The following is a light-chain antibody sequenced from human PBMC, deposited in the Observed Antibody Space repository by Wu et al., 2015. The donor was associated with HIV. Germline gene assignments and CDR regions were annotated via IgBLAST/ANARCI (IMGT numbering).Light chain of an antibody. J-gene: IGKJ4*01. CDR2: GAS. Sequence: DIQMTQSPSSLSASVGDRVTITCRASHDISSYLNWYQQKPGNAPQLLMYGASNLQSGVPSRFSGSGSGTDFTLTISSLQPEDFATYFCQQTYSIVPLTFGGGTKVEI. CDR3: QQTYSIVPLT. V-gene: IGKV1-39*01. CDR1: HDISSY.